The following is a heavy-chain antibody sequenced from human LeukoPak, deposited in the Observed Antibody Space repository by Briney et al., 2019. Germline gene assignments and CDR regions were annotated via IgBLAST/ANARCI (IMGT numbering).Heavy chain of an antibody. CDR1: GYTFTGYY. Sequence: ASVKVSCKASGYTFTGYYIHWVRQAPGQGLEWMGWINPNSGGTNYAQKFQGRVTVTRDTSISTAYMELSRLRSDDTAVYYCARAGTYGSGSYYNRHYYYYMDVWGKGTTVTVSS. CDR2: INPNSGGT. J-gene: IGHJ6*03. CDR3: ARAGTYGSGSYYNRHYYYYMDV. D-gene: IGHD3-10*01. V-gene: IGHV1-2*02.